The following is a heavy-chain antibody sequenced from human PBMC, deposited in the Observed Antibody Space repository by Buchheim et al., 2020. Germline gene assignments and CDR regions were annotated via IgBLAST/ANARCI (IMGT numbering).Heavy chain of an antibody. CDR2: IYTSGST. V-gene: IGHV4-61*02. CDR1: GGSISSGSYY. CDR3: AREDIVVVVAASLVYNWFDP. J-gene: IGHJ5*02. D-gene: IGHD2-15*01. Sequence: VQLQESGPGLVKPSQTLSLTCTVSGGSISSGSYYWSWIRQPAGKGLEWIGRIYTSGSTNYNPSLKSRVTISVDTSKNQFSLKLSSVTAADTAVYYCAREDIVVVVAASLVYNWFDPWGQGTL.